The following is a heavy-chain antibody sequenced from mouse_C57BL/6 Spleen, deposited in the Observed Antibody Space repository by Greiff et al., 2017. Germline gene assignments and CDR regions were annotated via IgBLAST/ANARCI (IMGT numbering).Heavy chain of an antibody. CDR2: INPNYGTT. D-gene: IGHD3-2*02. CDR1: GYSFTDYN. V-gene: IGHV1-39*01. J-gene: IGHJ3*01. CDR3: ASGGQLRYLFAY. Sequence: VQLKESGPELVKPGASVKISCKASGYSFTDYNMNWVKQSNGKSLEWIGVINPNYGTTSYNQKFKGKATLTVDQSSSTAYMQLNSLTSEDSAVYYCASGGQLRYLFAYWGQGTLVTVSA.